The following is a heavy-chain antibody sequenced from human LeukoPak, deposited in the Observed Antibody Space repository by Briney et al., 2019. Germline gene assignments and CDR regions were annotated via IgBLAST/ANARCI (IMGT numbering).Heavy chain of an antibody. CDR1: GFTFSSFA. Sequence: PGGSLRLSCAASGFTFSSFAMSWVRQVPGKGLEWVSAISASGGSTYYADSVKGRFTISRDNSKNTLYLQMNSLRAEDTAVYYCAKRVAAAGPYSDYWGQGTLVTVSS. CDR3: AKRVAAAGPYSDY. V-gene: IGHV3-23*01. J-gene: IGHJ4*02. D-gene: IGHD6-13*01. CDR2: ISASGGST.